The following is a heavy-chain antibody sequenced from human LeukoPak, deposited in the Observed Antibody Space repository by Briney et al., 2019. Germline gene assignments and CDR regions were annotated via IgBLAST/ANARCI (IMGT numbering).Heavy chain of an antibody. CDR1: GYTFTGYY. Sequence: VSVKVSCKASGYTFTGYYMHWVRQAPGQGLEWMGWINPNSGGTNYAQKFQGRVTMTRDTSISTAYMQLSRLRSDDTAVYYCARGLGIPMTTFYPFDYRGQGTLVTVSS. V-gene: IGHV1-2*02. CDR3: ARGLGIPMTTFYPFDY. J-gene: IGHJ4*02. CDR2: INPNSGGT. D-gene: IGHD2/OR15-2a*01.